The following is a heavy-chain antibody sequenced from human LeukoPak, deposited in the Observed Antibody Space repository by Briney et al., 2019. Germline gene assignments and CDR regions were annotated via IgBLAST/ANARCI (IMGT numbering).Heavy chain of an antibody. CDR2: ISYDETKE. V-gene: IGHV3-30*03. D-gene: IGHD3-22*01. J-gene: IGHJ4*02. CDR3: ARAYYYDSSGSADY. CDR1: GFRFNNYD. Sequence: PGGSLRLSCAASGFRFNNYDIQWVRQAPGKGLEWVAIISYDETKEYYADSVKGRFTISRDKSTNTLYLQMNSLRAEDTAVYYCARAYYYDSSGSADYWGQGTLVTVSS.